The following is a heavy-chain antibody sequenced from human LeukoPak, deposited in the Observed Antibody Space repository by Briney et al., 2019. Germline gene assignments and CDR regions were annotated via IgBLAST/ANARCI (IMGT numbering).Heavy chain of an antibody. J-gene: IGHJ4*02. CDR3: AKSLGVGGYTRYKGFDQ. Sequence: PGGSLRLSCAASGFTFNSFAMNWVRQAPGKGLEWVSSISGSDGTSHYAVFVKGRFTISRDNSKNTLYLQMNSLRAEDTAAYYCAKSLGVGGYTRYKGFDQWGQGTLVVVSS. V-gene: IGHV3-23*01. D-gene: IGHD3-16*02. CDR2: ISGSDGTS. CDR1: GFTFNSFA.